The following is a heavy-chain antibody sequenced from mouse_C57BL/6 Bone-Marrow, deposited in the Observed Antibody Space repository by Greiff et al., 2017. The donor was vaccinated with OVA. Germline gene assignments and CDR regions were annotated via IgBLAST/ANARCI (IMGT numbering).Heavy chain of an antibody. V-gene: IGHV5-16*01. CDR3: ARGAGWFFDV. Sequence: EVQVVESEGGLVQPGSSMKLSCTASGFTFSDYYMAWVRQVPEKGLEWVANINYDGSSTYYLDYLKSRFIISRDNAKNILYLQMSSLTSEYTATYYGARGAGWFFDVWGTGTTVTVSS. J-gene: IGHJ1*03. CDR1: GFTFSDYY. CDR2: INYDGSST.